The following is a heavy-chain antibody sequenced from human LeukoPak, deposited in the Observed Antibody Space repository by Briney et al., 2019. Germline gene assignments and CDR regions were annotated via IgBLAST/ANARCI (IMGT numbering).Heavy chain of an antibody. CDR2: ISGSGGST. Sequence: GGSLRLSCAASGFTFSSYAMGWVRQAPGKGLEWVSAISGSGGSTYYADSVKGRFTISRDNSKNTLYLQMNSLRAEDTAVYYCANRQGGSLPFDYWGQGTLVTVSS. CDR3: ANRQGGSLPFDY. V-gene: IGHV3-23*01. CDR1: GFTFSSYA. J-gene: IGHJ4*02. D-gene: IGHD2-15*01.